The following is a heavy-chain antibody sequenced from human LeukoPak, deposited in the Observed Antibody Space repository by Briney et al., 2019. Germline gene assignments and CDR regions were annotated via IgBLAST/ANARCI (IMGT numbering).Heavy chain of an antibody. D-gene: IGHD5-18*01. J-gene: IGHJ4*02. CDR1: GYSISSGYY. Sequence: KPSETLSLTCTVSGYSISSGYYWGWIRRPPGKGLEWIGSIYHSGSTYYNPSLKSRVTISVDTSKNQFSLKLSSVTAADTAVYYCARDRYSYGSGYYFDYWGQGTLVTVSS. V-gene: IGHV4-38-2*02. CDR2: IYHSGST. CDR3: ARDRYSYGSGYYFDY.